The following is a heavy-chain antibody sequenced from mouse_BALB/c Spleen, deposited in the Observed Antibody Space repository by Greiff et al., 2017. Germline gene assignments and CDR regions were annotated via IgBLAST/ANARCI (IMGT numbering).Heavy chain of an antibody. CDR1: GFTFSSYA. CDR3: ARGGGFTTVVATDY. J-gene: IGHJ2*01. CDR2: ISSGGST. V-gene: IGHV5-6-5*01. Sequence: EVKVVESGGGLVKPGGSLKLSCAASGFTFSSYAMSWVRQTPEKRLEWVASISSGGSTYYPDSVKGRFTISRDNARNILYLQMSSLRSEDTAMYYCARGGGFTTVVATDYWGQGTTLTVSS. D-gene: IGHD1-1*01.